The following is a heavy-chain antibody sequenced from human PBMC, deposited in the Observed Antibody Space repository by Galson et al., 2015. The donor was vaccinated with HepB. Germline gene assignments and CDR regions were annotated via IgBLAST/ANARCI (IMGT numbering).Heavy chain of an antibody. CDR3: AKDRGSSSWGYYMDV. V-gene: IGHV3-9*01. CDR1: GFAFDDYA. Sequence: SLRLSCAASGFAFDDYAMHWVRQAPGKGLEWVSGISWNSGSIGYADSVKGRFTISRDNAKNSLYLQMNSLRAEDTALYYCAKDRGSSSWGYYMDVWGKGTTVTVSS. J-gene: IGHJ6*03. CDR2: ISWNSGSI. D-gene: IGHD6-6*01.